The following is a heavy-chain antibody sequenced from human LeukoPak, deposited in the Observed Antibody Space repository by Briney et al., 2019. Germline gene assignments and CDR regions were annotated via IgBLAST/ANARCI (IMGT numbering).Heavy chain of an antibody. CDR1: GYTFTSYY. Sequence: VASVKVSCKASGYTFTSYYMHWVRQAPGQGLEWMGWINPNSGGTNYAQKFQGRVTMTRDTSISTAYMELSRLRSDDTAVYYCAMAYSSSSYDGAFDIWGQGTMVTVSS. J-gene: IGHJ3*02. D-gene: IGHD6-6*01. CDR2: INPNSGGT. V-gene: IGHV1-2*02. CDR3: AMAYSSSSYDGAFDI.